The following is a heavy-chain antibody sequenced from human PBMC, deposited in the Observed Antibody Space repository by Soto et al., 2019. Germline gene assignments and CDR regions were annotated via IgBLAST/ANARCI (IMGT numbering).Heavy chain of an antibody. J-gene: IGHJ6*02. CDR1: GGSISSYY. CDR3: ARDSKSVGARAQGYYYYYGMDV. V-gene: IGHV4-59*01. Sequence: PSETLSLTCTVSGGSISSYYWSWIRQPPGRGLEWIGYIYYSGSTNYNPSLKSRVTISVDTSKNQFSLKLSSVTAADTAVYYCARDSKSVGARAQGYYYYYGMDVWGQGTTVT. D-gene: IGHD1-26*01. CDR2: IYYSGST.